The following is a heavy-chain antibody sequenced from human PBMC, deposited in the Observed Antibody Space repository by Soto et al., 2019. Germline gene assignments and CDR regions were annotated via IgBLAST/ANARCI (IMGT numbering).Heavy chain of an antibody. D-gene: IGHD6-19*01. J-gene: IGHJ5*02. CDR1: VGSINSSSSF. Sequence: PTETLSPTSIVSVGSINSSSSFWCWVHDPPGKGLEWIGSIYYSGSTYYNPSLRSRVTISVDTSKNQFSLKLSSVTAADTAVFYCARHYSSGSRNWFDPWGQGTLVTVSS. CDR3: ARHYSSGSRNWFDP. CDR2: IYYSGST. V-gene: IGHV4-39*01.